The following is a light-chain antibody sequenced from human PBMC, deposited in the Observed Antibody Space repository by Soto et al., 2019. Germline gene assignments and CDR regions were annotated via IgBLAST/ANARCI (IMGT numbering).Light chain of an antibody. V-gene: IGKV3-11*01. CDR3: QQRSFWPRNT. CDR1: QSVGSY. CDR2: DAS. J-gene: IGKJ2*01. Sequence: EIVLTQSPATLSLSSGEIATFSCRASQSVGSYLAWYQQKPGQPPRLLIYDASNRATGIPARFSGSGSGTDFTLTISSLEPEDVAVYYCQQRSFWPRNTFGLGTKLEIK.